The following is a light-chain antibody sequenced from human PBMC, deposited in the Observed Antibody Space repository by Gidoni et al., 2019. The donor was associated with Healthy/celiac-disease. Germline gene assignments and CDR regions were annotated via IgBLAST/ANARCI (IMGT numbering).Light chain of an antibody. CDR2: GAS. CDR3: QQYGSSLWT. V-gene: IGKV3-20*01. CDR1: QSVSSSY. Sequence: IVSTPSPGTLSLSPGERATLSCRASQSVSSSYLAWYQQKPGQAPRLLIYGASSRATGIPDRFSGSGSGTDFTLTISRLEPEDFAVDYCQQYGSSLWTFGQGTKVEIK. J-gene: IGKJ1*01.